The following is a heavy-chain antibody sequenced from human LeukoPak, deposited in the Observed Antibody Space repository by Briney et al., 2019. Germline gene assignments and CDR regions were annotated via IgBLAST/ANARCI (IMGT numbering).Heavy chain of an antibody. CDR2: ISGSGGYI. CDR1: GFTFSSYG. CDR3: EKERHTYDAPRLSFDY. V-gene: IGHV3-23*01. J-gene: IGHJ4*02. D-gene: IGHD5-12*01. Sequence: GGSLRLSCAASGFTFSSYGMKWARQAPGTGLEWVSAISGSGGYIYYADSVKGRFTIYRDNSKNTPYLQMNSLRAEDTAVYYCEKERHTYDAPRLSFDYWGEGTLVTVSS.